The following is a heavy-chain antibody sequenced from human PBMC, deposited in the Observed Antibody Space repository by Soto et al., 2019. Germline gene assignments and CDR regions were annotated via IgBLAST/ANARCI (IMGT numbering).Heavy chain of an antibody. V-gene: IGHV1-2*02. D-gene: IGHD3-10*01. CDR3: ARDRGSGYYGMDV. CDR1: GYTFTGYY. Sequence: QVQLVQSGAEVKKPGASVKVSCKASGYTFTGYYMHWVRQAPGQGLEWMGWLNPNNGDTNFAQKFQGRVTMTRDTSISTAYMELSRLRSDDTAVYYCARDRGSGYYGMDVWGQGTTVTVSS. CDR2: LNPNNGDT. J-gene: IGHJ6*02.